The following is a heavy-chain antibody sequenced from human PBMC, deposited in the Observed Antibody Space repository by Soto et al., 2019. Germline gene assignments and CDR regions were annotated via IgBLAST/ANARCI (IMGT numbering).Heavy chain of an antibody. D-gene: IGHD2-21*01. CDR1: GFTFSTYA. CDR2: ISGSGGRT. Sequence: GGSLRLSCAASGFTFSTYAMSWVRQAPGKGLEWVSLISGSGGRTYYGDSVKGRFTISRDNSKTTVFLQMNSLRAEDTAVYYCAKDVVVGAHDAFDFWGQGTMVTVSS. J-gene: IGHJ3*01. V-gene: IGHV3-23*01. CDR3: AKDVVVGAHDAFDF.